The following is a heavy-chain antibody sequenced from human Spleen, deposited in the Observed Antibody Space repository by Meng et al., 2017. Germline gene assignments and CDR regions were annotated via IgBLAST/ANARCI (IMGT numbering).Heavy chain of an antibody. J-gene: IGHJ4*02. CDR3: ATDSGYCSSTSCYSLDY. CDR2: ISWNSGSI. V-gene: IGHV3-9*01. D-gene: IGHD2-2*01. Sequence: SLKISCAASGFTFDDYAMHWVRQAPGKGLEWVSGISWNSGSIGYADSVKGRFTISRDNAKNSLYLQMNSLRAEDTAVYYCATDSGYCSSTSCYSLDYWGQGTLVTVSS. CDR1: GFTFDDYA.